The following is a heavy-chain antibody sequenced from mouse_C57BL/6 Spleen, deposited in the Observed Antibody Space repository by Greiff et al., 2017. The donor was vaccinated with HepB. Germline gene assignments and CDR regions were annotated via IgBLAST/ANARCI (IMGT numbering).Heavy chain of an antibody. CDR2: ISYDGSN. D-gene: IGHD2-2*01. CDR3: ARGSGYYFDC. Sequence: DVKLQESGPGLVKPSQSLSLTCSVSGYSITSCYFWNWIRQFPGNKLEWMGYISYDGSNNYNPTFKNRITITRDTSKNQFFLKLNSVTTEDTATYYCARGSGYYFDCWGKGTTLTVSS. CDR1: GYSITSCYF. J-gene: IGHJ2*01. V-gene: IGHV3-6*01.